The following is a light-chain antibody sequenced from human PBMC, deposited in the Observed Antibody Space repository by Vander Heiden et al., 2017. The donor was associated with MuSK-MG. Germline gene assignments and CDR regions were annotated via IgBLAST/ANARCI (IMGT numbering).Light chain of an antibody. Sequence: DIQMTQSPSSLSASVGDRVTITCQASQDISNYLNWYQQKPGKAPKLLIYDASNLETGVPSRFSGSGSGTDFTFTISSLPPEDFATYYFQQDDNLHVTFGQGTRLEIK. J-gene: IGKJ5*01. CDR3: QQDDNLHVT. CDR1: QDISNY. CDR2: DAS. V-gene: IGKV1-33*01.